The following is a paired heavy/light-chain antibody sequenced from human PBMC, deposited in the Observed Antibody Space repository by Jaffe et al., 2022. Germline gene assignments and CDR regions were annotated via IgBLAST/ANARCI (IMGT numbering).Light chain of an antibody. CDR3: SSYAGSNNFEI. V-gene: IGLV2-8*01. CDR2: EVS. Sequence: QSALTQPPSASGSPGQSVTISCTGTSSDVGGYNYVSWYQQHPGKAPKLMIYEVSKRPSGVPDRFSGSKSGNTASLTVSGLQAEDEADYYCSSYAGSNNFEIFGTGTKVTVL. CDR1: SSDVGGYNY. J-gene: IGLJ1*01.
Heavy chain of an antibody. CDR3: AKVRRYYDFWSGYGGFDY. J-gene: IGHJ4*02. CDR2: ISWNSGSI. Sequence: EVQLVESGGGLVQPGRSLRLSCAASGFTFDDYAMHWVRQAPGKGLEWVSGISWNSGSIGYADSVKGRFTISRDNAKNSLYLQMNSLRAEDTALYYCAKVRRYYDFWSGYGGFDYWGQGTLVTVSS. CDR1: GFTFDDYA. V-gene: IGHV3-9*01. D-gene: IGHD3-3*01.